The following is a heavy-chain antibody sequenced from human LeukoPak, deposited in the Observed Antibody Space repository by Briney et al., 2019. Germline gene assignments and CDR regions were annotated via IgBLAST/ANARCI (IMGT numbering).Heavy chain of an antibody. Sequence: SETLSLTCTVSGGSISSYYWSWIRQPPGEGLEWIGYIYYSGSTNYNPSLKSRVTISVDTSKNQFSLKLSSVTAADTAVYYCAREGGQERYFDYWGQGTLVTVSS. CDR2: IYYSGST. CDR1: GGSISSYY. J-gene: IGHJ4*02. V-gene: IGHV4-59*01. CDR3: AREGGQERYFDY.